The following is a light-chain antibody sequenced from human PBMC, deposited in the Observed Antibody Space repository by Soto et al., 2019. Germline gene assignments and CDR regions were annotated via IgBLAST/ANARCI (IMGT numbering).Light chain of an antibody. CDR2: ATA. J-gene: IGKJ5*01. V-gene: IGKV3-20*01. Sequence: EIVLTQSPGTLSLSPGERAALSCRASQSVSSRYLAWYQQKPGQAPRLIMYATASRATGIPDRFSGSGSGTDFSLTSSRLEAADSAVYYCQQYGSSPRITFGQGTRLEIK. CDR3: QQYGSSPRIT. CDR1: QSVSSRY.